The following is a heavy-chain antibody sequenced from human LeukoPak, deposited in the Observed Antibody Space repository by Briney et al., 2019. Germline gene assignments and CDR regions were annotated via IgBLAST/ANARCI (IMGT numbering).Heavy chain of an antibody. Sequence: GGSLRLSCAASGFTFSSYGMSWVRQAPGKGLEWVSDISGSGGRTYYADSVKGRFTMSRDSSRNTVYLQMNSLRAEDTAVYYCLKEIGAARYYDFWSGHDWGQGTLVTVSS. J-gene: IGHJ4*02. CDR3: LKEIGAARYYDFWSGHD. D-gene: IGHD3-3*01. CDR1: GFTFSSYG. CDR2: ISGSGGRT. V-gene: IGHV3-23*01.